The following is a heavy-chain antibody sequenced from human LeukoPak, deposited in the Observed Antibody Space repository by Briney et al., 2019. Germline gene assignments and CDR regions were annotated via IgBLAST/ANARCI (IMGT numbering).Heavy chain of an antibody. V-gene: IGHV1-8*02. Sequence: ASVKVSCKASGYTFTGYYIHWVRQAPGQGLEWMGWMNPNSGNTGYAQKFQGRVTMTRNTSISTAYMELSSLRSEDTAVYYCARTPGDYYYMDVWGKGTTVTISS. J-gene: IGHJ6*03. CDR1: GYTFTGYY. CDR3: ARTPGDYYYMDV. D-gene: IGHD3-10*01. CDR2: MNPNSGNT.